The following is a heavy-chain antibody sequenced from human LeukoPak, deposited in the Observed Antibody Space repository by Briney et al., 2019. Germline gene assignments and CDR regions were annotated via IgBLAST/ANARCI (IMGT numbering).Heavy chain of an antibody. D-gene: IGHD3-10*01. V-gene: IGHV3-7*01. J-gene: IGHJ6*03. Sequence: GGSLRLSCAASGFTISSFLMSWVRQAPGKGLEWVANIKQDGSEKYYVDSVKGRFTISRDNAKNSLYLQMNSLRAEDTAVYYCARVPGASGWGSHLYYMDVWGKGTTVTVSS. CDR2: IKQDGSEK. CDR3: ARVPGASGWGSHLYYMDV. CDR1: GFTISSFL.